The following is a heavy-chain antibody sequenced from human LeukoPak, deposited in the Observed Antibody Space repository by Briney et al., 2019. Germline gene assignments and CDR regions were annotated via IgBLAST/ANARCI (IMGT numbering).Heavy chain of an antibody. D-gene: IGHD4-23*01. Sequence: GGSLRLSCVASGFTFSSYAMNWVRQAPGKGLEWVSVIGGSGGSTYYADSVKGRFTISRDNSKNTLYLQMNSLRAEDTAVYYCAKSGYGGNSGDAFDIWGQGTMVTVSS. CDR3: AKSGYGGNSGDAFDI. J-gene: IGHJ3*02. V-gene: IGHV3-23*01. CDR1: GFTFSSYA. CDR2: IGGSGGST.